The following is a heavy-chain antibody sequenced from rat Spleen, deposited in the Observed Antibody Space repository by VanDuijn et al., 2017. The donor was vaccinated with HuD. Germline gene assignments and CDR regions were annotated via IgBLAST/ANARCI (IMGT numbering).Heavy chain of an antibody. CDR1: GFTFSNYG. Sequence: EVQLVESGGDLVQPGRSLKLSCAASGFTFSNYGMHWIRQAPTKGLVWVASISPSGGTTYYRVSVKGRFTISRDDAKNTLYLQINSLRSEDTATYYCTIGHGYNYDWFAYWGQGTLVTVSS. CDR3: TIGHGYNYDWFAY. CDR2: ISPSGGTT. J-gene: IGHJ3*01. V-gene: IGHV5-19*01. D-gene: IGHD1-9*01.